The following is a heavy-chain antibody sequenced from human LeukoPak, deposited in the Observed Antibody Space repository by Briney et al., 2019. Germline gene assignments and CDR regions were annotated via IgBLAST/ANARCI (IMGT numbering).Heavy chain of an antibody. D-gene: IGHD1-1*01. CDR2: ISVYNGNT. CDR1: GYTFTSYG. J-gene: IGHJ6*02. Sequence: GASVKVSCKSSGYTFTSYGITWLRQAPGQGLEWMGWISVYNGNTNYAQKLQGRVTMTTDTYTSTAYMELRSLRADDTAVYYCARDGAINWRNYYHYGMDVWGQGTTVTVSS. V-gene: IGHV1-18*01. CDR3: ARDGAINWRNYYHYGMDV.